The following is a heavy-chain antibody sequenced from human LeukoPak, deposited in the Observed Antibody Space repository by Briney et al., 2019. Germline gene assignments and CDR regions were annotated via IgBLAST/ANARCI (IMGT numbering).Heavy chain of an antibody. Sequence: ASVKVSCKASGYTFTRYYIHWVRQAPGQGLEWMGWMNPDSGGTNYAQKFQDRVTMNRDTSITTAYMELSRLTSDDTAIYYCARIMEYYDFTPRGFDIWGQGTMVAVSS. D-gene: IGHD3/OR15-3a*01. V-gene: IGHV1-2*02. J-gene: IGHJ3*02. CDR2: MNPDSGGT. CDR1: GYTFTRYY. CDR3: ARIMEYYDFTPRGFDI.